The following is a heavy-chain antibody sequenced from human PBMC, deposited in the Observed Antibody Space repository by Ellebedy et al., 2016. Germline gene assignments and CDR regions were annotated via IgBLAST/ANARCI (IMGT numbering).Heavy chain of an antibody. D-gene: IGHD6-19*01. Sequence: GGSLRLXCAASGFTFDDYAMHWVRQAPGKGLEWVSGISWNSGYIDYADSVKGRFTISRDNAKNSLYLQMNSLRAEDTAFYYCVKEGIAVAGTSRWYFDLWGRGTLVTVSS. CDR3: VKEGIAVAGTSRWYFDL. J-gene: IGHJ2*01. CDR1: GFTFDDYA. CDR2: ISWNSGYI. V-gene: IGHV3-9*01.